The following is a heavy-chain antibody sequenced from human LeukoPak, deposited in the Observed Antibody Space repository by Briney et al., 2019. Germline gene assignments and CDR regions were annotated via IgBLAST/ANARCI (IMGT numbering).Heavy chain of an antibody. CDR2: IYSGGST. CDR1: GFTVSSNY. V-gene: IGHV3-53*01. Sequence: GGSLRLSCAASGFTVSSNYMSWVRQAPGKGLEWVSVIYSGGSTYYADSVKGRFTISRDNSKNTLYLQMNSLRAEDTAVYYCARVKAVAGMNYGMDVWGQGTTVTVSS. D-gene: IGHD6-19*01. CDR3: ARVKAVAGMNYGMDV. J-gene: IGHJ6*02.